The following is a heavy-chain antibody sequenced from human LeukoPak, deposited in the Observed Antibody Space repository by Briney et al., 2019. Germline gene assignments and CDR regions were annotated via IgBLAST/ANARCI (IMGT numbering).Heavy chain of an antibody. D-gene: IGHD5-12*01. CDR3: ARRNGQDIVATFRRRYYFDY. V-gene: IGHV4-34*01. CDR1: GGSFSGYY. CDR2: INHSGST. Sequence: SETLSLTCAVYGGSFSGYYWSWIRQPPGKGLEWIGEINHSGSTNYNPSLKSRVTISVNTSKNQFSLKLSSVTAADTAVYYCARRNGQDIVATFRRRYYFDYWGQGTLVTVSS. J-gene: IGHJ4*02.